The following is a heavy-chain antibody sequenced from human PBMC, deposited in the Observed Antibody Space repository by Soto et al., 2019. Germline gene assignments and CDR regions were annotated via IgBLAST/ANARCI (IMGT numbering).Heavy chain of an antibody. D-gene: IGHD2-8*01. J-gene: IGHJ5*02. Sequence: QVQLVESGGGVVQPGRSLRLSCAASGFTFSSYAMHWVRQAPGKGLEWVAVISYDGSNKYYADSVKGRFTISRDNSKNTLYLQMNSLRAEDTAVYYCARGRGMIVLMVYALNNWFDPGGQGTLVTVSS. V-gene: IGHV3-30-3*01. CDR2: ISYDGSNK. CDR3: ARGRGMIVLMVYALNNWFDP. CDR1: GFTFSSYA.